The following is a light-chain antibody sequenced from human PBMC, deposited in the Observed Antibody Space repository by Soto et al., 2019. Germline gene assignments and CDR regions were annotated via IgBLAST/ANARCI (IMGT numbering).Light chain of an antibody. CDR1: QGISSY. CDR3: QQDYRYPPYT. V-gene: IGKV1-8*01. CDR2: AAS. J-gene: IGKJ2*01. Sequence: ALRMTQSPSSFSASTGDRVTITCRASQGISSYLAWYQQKPGKAPKLLIDAASPLQSGFPSRFSGSGSGTDFTHSISCMHSEDFGNYYCQQDYRYPPYTFGHGTQLEIQ.